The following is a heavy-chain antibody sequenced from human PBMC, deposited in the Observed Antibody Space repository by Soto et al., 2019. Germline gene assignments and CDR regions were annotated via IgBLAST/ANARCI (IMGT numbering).Heavy chain of an antibody. CDR2: ISSSSSYI. J-gene: IGHJ6*03. Sequence: EVQLVESGGGLVKPGGSLRLSCAASGFTFSSYSMNWVRQAPGEGLEWVSSISSSSSYIYYADSVKGRFTISRDNAKNSLYLQMNSLRAEDTAVYYCARDRIAALDYYYYYMDVWGKGTTVTVSS. CDR3: ARDRIAALDYYYYYMDV. V-gene: IGHV3-21*01. CDR1: GFTFSSYS. D-gene: IGHD6-6*01.